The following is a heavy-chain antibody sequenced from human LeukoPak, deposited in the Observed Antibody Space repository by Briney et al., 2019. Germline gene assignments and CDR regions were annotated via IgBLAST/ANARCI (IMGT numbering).Heavy chain of an antibody. CDR3: ARGRITGTFYYYYYMDV. CDR2: INPNSGGT. V-gene: IGHV1-2*02. CDR1: GYTFTGYY. J-gene: IGHJ6*03. Sequence: ASVKVSCKASGYTFTGYYMHWVRQAPGQGLEWMGWINPNSGGTNYAQKFQGRVTMTRDTSISTAYMELSRLRSDDTAVYYCARGRITGTFYYYYYMDVWGKGTTVTISS. D-gene: IGHD1-7*01.